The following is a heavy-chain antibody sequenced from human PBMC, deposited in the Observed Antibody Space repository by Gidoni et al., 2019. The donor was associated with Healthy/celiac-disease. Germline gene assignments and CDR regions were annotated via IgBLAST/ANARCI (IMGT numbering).Heavy chain of an antibody. J-gene: IGHJ4*02. D-gene: IGHD6-19*01. V-gene: IGHV3-15*07. CDR2: IKSKTDGGTT. CDR1: GFTFSNAW. CDR3: TTPYPLYSSGWKFDY. Sequence: EVQLVESGGGLVKPGGSLRLSCAASGFTFSNAWMNWVRQAPGKGLEWVGRIKSKTDGGTTDYAAPVKGRFTISRDDSKNTLYLQMNSLKTEDTAVYYCTTPYPLYSSGWKFDYWGQGTLVTVSS.